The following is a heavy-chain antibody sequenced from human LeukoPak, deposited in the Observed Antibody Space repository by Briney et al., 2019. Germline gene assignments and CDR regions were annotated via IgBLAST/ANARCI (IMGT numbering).Heavy chain of an antibody. CDR3: AREELWFGELSEYYFDY. D-gene: IGHD3-10*01. CDR2: IYYSGST. V-gene: IGHV4-59*01. J-gene: IGHJ4*02. Sequence: SETLSLTCTVSGGSISSYYWSWIRQPPGKGLEWIGYIYYSGSTNYNPSLKSRVTISVDTSKNQFSLKLSSVTAADTAVYYCAREELWFGELSEYYFDYWGQGTLVTVSS. CDR1: GGSISSYY.